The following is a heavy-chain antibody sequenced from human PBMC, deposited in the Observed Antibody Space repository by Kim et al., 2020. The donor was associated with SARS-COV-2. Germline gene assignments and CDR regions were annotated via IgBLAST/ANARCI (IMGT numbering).Heavy chain of an antibody. CDR3: ARDPSHYDILTGYYTDALDI. D-gene: IGHD3-9*01. CDR1: GGSISSGGYY. V-gene: IGHV4-31*03. Sequence: SETLSLTCTVSGGSISSGGYYWSWIRQHPGKGLEWIGYIYYSGSTYYNPSLKSRVTISVDTSKNQFSLKLSSVTAADTAVYYCARDPSHYDILTGYYTDALDIWGQGTMVTVSS. J-gene: IGHJ3*02. CDR2: IYYSGST.